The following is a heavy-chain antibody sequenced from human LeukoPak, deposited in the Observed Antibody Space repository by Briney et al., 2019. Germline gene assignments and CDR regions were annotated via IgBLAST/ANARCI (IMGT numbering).Heavy chain of an antibody. D-gene: IGHD1-26*01. CDR1: GGSISDYY. CDR2: IYYSGST. CDR3: ARDWSGSPSGDAFDI. V-gene: IGHV4-59*12. J-gene: IGHJ3*02. Sequence: SETLSLTCTVSGGSISDYYWSWIRQPPGKGLEWIGYIYYSGSTNYNPSLKSRVTISVDKSKNQFSLKLSSVTAADTAVYYCARDWSGSPSGDAFDIWGQGTMVTVSS.